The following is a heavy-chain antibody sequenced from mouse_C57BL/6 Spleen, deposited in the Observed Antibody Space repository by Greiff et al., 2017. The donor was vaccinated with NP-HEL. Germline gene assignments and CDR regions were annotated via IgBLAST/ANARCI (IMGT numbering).Heavy chain of an antibody. V-gene: IGHV1-4*01. CDR3: ARWTTVVAFDY. CDR1: GYTFTSYT. CDR2: INPSSGYT. Sequence: QVHVKQSGAELARPGASVKMSCKASGYTFTSYTMHWVKQRPGQGLEWIGYINPSSGYTKYNQKFKDKATLTADKSSSTAYMQLSSLTSEDSAVYYCARWTTVVAFDYWGQGTTLTVSS. D-gene: IGHD1-1*01. J-gene: IGHJ2*01.